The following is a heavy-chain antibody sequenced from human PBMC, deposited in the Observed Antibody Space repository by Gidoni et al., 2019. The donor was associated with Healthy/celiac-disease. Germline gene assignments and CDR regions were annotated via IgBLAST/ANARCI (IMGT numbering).Heavy chain of an antibody. D-gene: IGHD1-26*01. J-gene: IGHJ4*02. CDR3: ARDGSRNPLIDY. CDR1: GYSFTSYV. V-gene: IGHV1-18*01. CDR2: YSADNGNT. Sequence: QVQLVQSGDAVKKPGASVKVYCKASGYSFTSYVISCVRQAPGSELEWMGWYSADNGNTNDEQKLQDRDTTTTDTSTSTAYKERMSQRSDDTAGYYFARDGSRNPLIDYWGQGTLVTVSS.